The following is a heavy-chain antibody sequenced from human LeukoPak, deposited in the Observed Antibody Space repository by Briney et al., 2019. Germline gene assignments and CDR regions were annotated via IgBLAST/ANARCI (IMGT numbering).Heavy chain of an antibody. CDR3: ARVKGLWFGEPAVSEY. Sequence: ASVKVSCKASGYTFTSYDINWVRQATGQGLEWVGWMNPNSGNTGYAQKFQGKVTMTRNTSISTAYMELSSLRSEDTAVYYCARVKGLWFGEPAVSEYWGQGTLVTVSS. D-gene: IGHD3-10*01. J-gene: IGHJ4*02. CDR1: GYTFTSYD. V-gene: IGHV1-8*01. CDR2: MNPNSGNT.